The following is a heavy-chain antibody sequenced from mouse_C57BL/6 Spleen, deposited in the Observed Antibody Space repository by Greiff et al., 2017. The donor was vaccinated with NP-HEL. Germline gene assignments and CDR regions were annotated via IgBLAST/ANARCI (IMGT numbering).Heavy chain of an antibody. CDR2: ISDGGSYT. Sequence: EVKLMESGGGLVKPGGSLKLSCAASGFTFSSYAMSWVRQTPEKRLEWVATISDGGSYTYYPDNVKGRFTISRDNAKNKLYLQMRHLKSEDTAMYYCARDDVRLPAMDYRGQGTSVTVSS. CDR3: ARDDVRLPAMDY. V-gene: IGHV5-4*01. J-gene: IGHJ4*01. CDR1: GFTFSSYA. D-gene: IGHD3-2*02.